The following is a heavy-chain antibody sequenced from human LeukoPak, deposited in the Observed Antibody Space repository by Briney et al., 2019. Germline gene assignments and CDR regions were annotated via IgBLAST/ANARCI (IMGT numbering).Heavy chain of an antibody. V-gene: IGHV3-21*01. D-gene: IGHD2-2*01. CDR1: GFTFSSYS. CDR3: ARAYCSSTSCYVTSDY. CDR2: ISGSSSYI. J-gene: IGHJ4*02. Sequence: GSLRLSCAASGFTFSSYSMNWVRQAPGKGLEWVSSISGSSSYIYYADSVKGRFTISRDNAKNSLYLQMNSLRAEDTAVYYCARAYCSSTSCYVTSDYWGQGTLVTVSS.